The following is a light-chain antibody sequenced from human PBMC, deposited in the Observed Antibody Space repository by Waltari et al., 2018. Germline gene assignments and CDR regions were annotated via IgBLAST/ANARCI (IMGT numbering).Light chain of an antibody. J-gene: IGLJ1*01. CDR2: DVS. CDR1: SSDVGAYNY. Sequence: QSALTQPASVSGSPGQSIAISCPGTSSDVGAYNYVSWYQQHPGKAPKVIIYDVSKRPSGISSRFSGSKSDNTASLTISGLQAEDEADYFCYSFAGYTTFYVFGSGTKVTVL. CDR3: YSFAGYTTFYV. V-gene: IGLV2-23*02.